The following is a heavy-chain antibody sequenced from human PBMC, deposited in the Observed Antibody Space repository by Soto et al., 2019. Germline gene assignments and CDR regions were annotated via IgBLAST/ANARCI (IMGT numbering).Heavy chain of an antibody. D-gene: IGHD6-13*01. J-gene: IGHJ5*02. CDR2: ISYDGSNK. CDR3: ARDQGHSSRRWFLP. V-gene: IGHV3-30-3*01. CDR1: GFTFSSYA. Sequence: GESLRLSCSASGFTFSSYAMHWVRQAPGKGLEWVAVISYDGSNKYYADSVKGRFTISRDNSKNTLYLQMNSLRAEDTAVYYCARDQGHSSRRWFLPWGKGTLVT.